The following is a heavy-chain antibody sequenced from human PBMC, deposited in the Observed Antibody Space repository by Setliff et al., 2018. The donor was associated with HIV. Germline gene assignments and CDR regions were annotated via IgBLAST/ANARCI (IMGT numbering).Heavy chain of an antibody. CDR3: ARMPATGSRGPDYYMDV. CDR1: GYTFTNYD. D-gene: IGHD1-1*01. Sequence: GASVKVSCKASGYTFTNYDINWVRQAAGQGLEWLGWVSPNRRNTGYAQKFQGRLIITRNSAISTVYMELSGLTSNDTAIYYCARMPATGSRGPDYYMDVWGKGSTVTV. J-gene: IGHJ6*03. CDR2: VSPNRRNT. V-gene: IGHV1-8*03.